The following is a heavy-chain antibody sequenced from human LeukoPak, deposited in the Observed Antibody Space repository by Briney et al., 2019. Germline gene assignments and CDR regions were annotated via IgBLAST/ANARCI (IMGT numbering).Heavy chain of an antibody. CDR1: GFTFSSYA. CDR3: ARDRATVTTSDGFDI. D-gene: IGHD4-17*01. CDR2: IISSSSTI. V-gene: IGHV3-48*02. Sequence: GESLRLSCAASGFTFSSYAMIWVGQAPGKGLEGVTYIISSSSTIYYADSVKGRFTISRVNAKNSLYLQMNSLRDEDTAVYYCARDRATVTTSDGFDIWGQGTMVTVSS. J-gene: IGHJ3*02.